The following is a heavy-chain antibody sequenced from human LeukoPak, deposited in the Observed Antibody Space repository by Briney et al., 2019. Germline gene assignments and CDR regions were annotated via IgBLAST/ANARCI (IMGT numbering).Heavy chain of an antibody. CDR2: IIPFLGIT. J-gene: IGHJ5*02. CDR3: AGARRVRGVSPDYSWLDP. Sequence: GASVKVSCKASGDSFSSYGVNWVRQAPGQGLEWMGMIIPFLGITHYAQRFQGRVTIRADKSTSTAYMELSSLRSEDTAVYYCAGARRVRGVSPDYSWLDPWGQGTLVTVSS. D-gene: IGHD3-10*01. CDR1: GDSFSSYG. V-gene: IGHV1-69*04.